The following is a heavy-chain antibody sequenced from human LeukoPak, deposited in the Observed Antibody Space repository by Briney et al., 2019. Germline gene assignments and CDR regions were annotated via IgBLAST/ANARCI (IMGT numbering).Heavy chain of an antibody. CDR1: GFTFSSYW. CDR3: DPSGSSSGWYYFDY. J-gene: IGHJ4*02. Sequence: GGSLRLSCAASGFTFSSYWMNWVRQAPGKGLEWVAIIKEDGSQTYYVDSEKGRFTISRDNGKNSLYLQMNSLRAEDTAVYARDPSGSSSGWYYFDYWGQGALVSVSS. V-gene: IGHV3-7*03. CDR2: IKEDGSQT. D-gene: IGHD6-19*01.